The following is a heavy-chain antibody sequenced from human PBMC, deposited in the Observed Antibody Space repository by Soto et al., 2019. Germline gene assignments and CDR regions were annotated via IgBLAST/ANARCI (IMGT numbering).Heavy chain of an antibody. CDR2: IYYSGST. CDR3: ATDFRDSSGPTLGMDG. Sequence: SLTCTVSGGSISSGGYYWSWIRQHPGKGLEWIGYIYYSGSTYYNPSLKSRVTISVDTSKSQFSLKLSSVTAADTAVYYCATDFRDSSGPTLGMDGWGQGTTVSVSS. CDR1: GGSISSGGYY. J-gene: IGHJ6*01. V-gene: IGHV4-31*03. D-gene: IGHD6-19*01.